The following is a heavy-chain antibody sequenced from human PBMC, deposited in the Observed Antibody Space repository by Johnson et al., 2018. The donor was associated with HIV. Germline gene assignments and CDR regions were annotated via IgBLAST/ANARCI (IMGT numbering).Heavy chain of an antibody. CDR3: SRPLDGDSGWAFDI. D-gene: IGHD2-21*01. J-gene: IGHJ3*02. V-gene: IGHV3-66*04. CDR1: GLTVSSNY. CDR2: IFSGGST. Sequence: VQLVESGGGVVQPGGSLRLSCAASGLTVSSNYMSWVRQAPGKGLEWVAVIFSGGSTYYSDAVKGSCTITRDNSKNTLYLQMISLRAEDTAVYYCSRPLDGDSGWAFDIWGQGTMVTVSS.